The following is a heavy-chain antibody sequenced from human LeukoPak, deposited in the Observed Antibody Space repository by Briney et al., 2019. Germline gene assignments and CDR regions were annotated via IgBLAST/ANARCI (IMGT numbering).Heavy chain of an antibody. V-gene: IGHV4-38-2*02. J-gene: IGHJ5*02. D-gene: IGHD1-26*01. CDR1: AYSLRVGWV. Sequence: SETLSLTCTVSAYSLRVGWVWGMIRQPPGKGLEWIGSIYRSGTTYYNPSLKSRVTMSVDTSNNQFSLKLTSVTAADTAMYYCSRLSHVAGAPKVSWFDPWGQGTLVTVSS. CDR3: SRLSHVAGAPKVSWFDP. CDR2: IYRSGTT.